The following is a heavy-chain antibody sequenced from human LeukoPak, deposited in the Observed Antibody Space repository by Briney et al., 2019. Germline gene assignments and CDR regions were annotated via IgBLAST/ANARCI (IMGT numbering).Heavy chain of an antibody. J-gene: IGHJ4*02. CDR2: IKSKTDGGTT. Sequence: GGSLRLSCAASGFTFSKAWMSWVRQAPGKGLEWVGQIKSKTDGGTTDYAAPVKGRFTISRADSKNSLYLLMNSLKTEDTAVYYCTTEDYGDYAPDYWGQGTLVTVSS. V-gene: IGHV3-15*01. D-gene: IGHD4-17*01. CDR3: TTEDYGDYAPDY. CDR1: GFTFSKAW.